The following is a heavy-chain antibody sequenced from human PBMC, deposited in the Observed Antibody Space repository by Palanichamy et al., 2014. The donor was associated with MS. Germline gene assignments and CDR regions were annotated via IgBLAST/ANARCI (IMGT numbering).Heavy chain of an antibody. CDR3: AKTLTRVTTYADY. CDR2: ISYDASNK. Sequence: GRSGGGVVQPGTSLRLSCAASGFTFSNYAMHWVRQAPGKGLEWVTVISYDASNKQYADSVKGRFTISRDNSKNTLYLQMSSLRAEDTAVYYCAKTLTRVTTYADYWGQGTLVTVSS. J-gene: IGHJ4*02. V-gene: IGHV3-30*18. CDR1: GFTFSNYA. D-gene: IGHD4-17*01.